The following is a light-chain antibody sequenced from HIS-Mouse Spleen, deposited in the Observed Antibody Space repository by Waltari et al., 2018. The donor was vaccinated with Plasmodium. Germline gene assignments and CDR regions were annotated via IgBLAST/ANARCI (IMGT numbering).Light chain of an antibody. CDR1: QGISSY. Sequence: DIQLTQSPSFLSASVGDRVTITYRASQGISSYLAWYQQKPGKAPKILIYAASTLQSGVPSRFSGSGSGTEFTLTISSLQPEDFATYYCQQLNSYPLTFGGGTKVESK. CDR2: AAS. CDR3: QQLNSYPLT. V-gene: IGKV1-9*01. J-gene: IGKJ4*01.